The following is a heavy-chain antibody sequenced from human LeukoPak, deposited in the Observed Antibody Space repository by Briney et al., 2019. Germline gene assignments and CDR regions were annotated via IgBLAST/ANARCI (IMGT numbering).Heavy chain of an antibody. V-gene: IGHV1-2*02. CDR2: INPNSGGT. D-gene: IGHD2-2*01. Sequence: ASVKVSCKSCGYTFTDYYMHGVRQAPGQGLAWMGWINPNSGGTNYAQNFRGRVTLTRDTSMSTAYMERSRLRSDDTAVYYCAGGRHYCSSSSCYAGNLDDSFDIWGQGTMVAVSS. J-gene: IGHJ3*02. CDR3: AGGRHYCSSSSCYAGNLDDSFDI. CDR1: GYTFTDYY.